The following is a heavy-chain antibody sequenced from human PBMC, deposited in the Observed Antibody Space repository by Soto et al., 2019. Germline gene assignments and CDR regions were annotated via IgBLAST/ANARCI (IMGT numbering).Heavy chain of an antibody. CDR1: GVTVSDYP. CDR2: MFRDENNK. J-gene: IGHJ4*02. V-gene: IGHV3-30-3*02. CDR3: AKSTAH. Sequence: QVQVVESGGGVVEPGRSLRLSCAVSGVTVSDYPLHWVRQAPGKGLEWVAVMFRDENNKRYADSVKGRFTISRANSKNTLYLQMDSLRPDDTAVYYCAKSTAHWGQGTLVTVSS.